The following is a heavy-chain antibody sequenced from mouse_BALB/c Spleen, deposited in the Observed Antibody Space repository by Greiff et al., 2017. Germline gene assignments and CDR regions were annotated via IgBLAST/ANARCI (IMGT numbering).Heavy chain of an antibody. V-gene: IGHV1-15*01. CDR2: IDPETGGT. J-gene: IGHJ3*01. CDR1: GYTFTDYE. CDR3: TTITTESFAY. Sequence: VQLQESGAELVRPGASVTLSCKASGYTFTDYEMHWVKQTPVHGLEWIGAIDPETGGTAYNQKFKGKATLTADKSSSTAYMELRSLTSEDSAVYYCTTITTESFAYWGQGTLVTVSA. D-gene: IGHD1-1*01.